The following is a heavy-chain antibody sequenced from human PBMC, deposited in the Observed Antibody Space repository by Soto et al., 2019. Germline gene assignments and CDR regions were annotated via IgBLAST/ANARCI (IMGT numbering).Heavy chain of an antibody. J-gene: IGHJ4*02. CDR3: AHAYGGRSLY. Sequence: QITLKESGPTLVKPTQTLTLTCTFSGFSLTTDRVGVGWIRQPPGEALEWLAVIYWDDSKTYRPSLESRLTITTDTSKNQVAITMTNMASLDTATYYCAHAYGGRSLYWGQGTLVTVSS. V-gene: IGHV2-5*02. CDR2: IYWDDSK. CDR1: GFSLTTDRVG. D-gene: IGHD1-26*01.